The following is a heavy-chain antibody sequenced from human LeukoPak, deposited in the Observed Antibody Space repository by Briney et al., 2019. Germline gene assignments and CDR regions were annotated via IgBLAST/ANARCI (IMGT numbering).Heavy chain of an antibody. CDR1: GFTFSSYW. D-gene: IGHD1-26*01. J-gene: IGHJ4*02. V-gene: IGHV3-7*01. CDR3: ARDKAVGPTLLDY. CDR2: IKQDGSEK. Sequence: GGSLRLSCAASGFTFSSYWMSWVRQAPGKGLEWVANIKQDGSEKYYVDSVKGRFTISRDNAKNSLYLQMNSLRAEDTAVYYCARDKAVGPTLLDYWGQGTLATVSS.